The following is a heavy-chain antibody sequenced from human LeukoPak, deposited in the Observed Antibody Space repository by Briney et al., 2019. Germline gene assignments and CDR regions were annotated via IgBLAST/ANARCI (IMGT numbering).Heavy chain of an antibody. J-gene: IGHJ4*02. V-gene: IGHV3-23*01. D-gene: IGHD3-10*01. CDR3: TSRPLLSYYGSGRTRSDY. CDR1: GFTFDDYG. CDR2: ISGSGGST. Sequence: PGGSLRLSCAASGFTFDDYGMSWVRQAPGKGLEWVSAISGSGGSTYYADSVKGRFTISRDNSKNTLYLQMNSLKTEDTAVYYCTSRPLLSYYGSGRTRSDYWGQGTLVTVSS.